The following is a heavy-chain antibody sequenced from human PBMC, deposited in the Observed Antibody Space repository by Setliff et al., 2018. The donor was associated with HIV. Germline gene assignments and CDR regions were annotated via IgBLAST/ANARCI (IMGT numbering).Heavy chain of an antibody. D-gene: IGHD5-12*01. CDR3: HSGYDTEEQSYFDY. Sequence: PGGSLRLSCAGSGFTFEKYWMHWVRQAPGKGLVWVSRVNRDGSSETYADSVKGRFTISRDNAKNTLYLQMNSLRVEGTGVYYCHSGYDTEEQSYFDYWGQGTLVTVSS. CDR2: VNRDGSSE. V-gene: IGHV3-74*01. CDR1: GFTFEKYW. J-gene: IGHJ4*02.